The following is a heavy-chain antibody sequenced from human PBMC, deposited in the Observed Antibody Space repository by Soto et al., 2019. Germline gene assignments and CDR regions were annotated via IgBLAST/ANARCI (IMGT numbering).Heavy chain of an antibody. V-gene: IGHV1-18*01. CDR2: ISPDNGNT. Sequence: QVQLVQSGGEVKKPGASVKVSCKASGYTFTIYGINWVRQAPGQGLEWMGWISPDNGNTNYAQKLQGRVTMTTDTSTRTAYIELRSQRSDDTAAYYCARALGYSGYAGMDVWGQGTTVTVSS. J-gene: IGHJ6*02. CDR3: ARALGYSGYAGMDV. CDR1: GYTFTIYG. D-gene: IGHD5-12*01.